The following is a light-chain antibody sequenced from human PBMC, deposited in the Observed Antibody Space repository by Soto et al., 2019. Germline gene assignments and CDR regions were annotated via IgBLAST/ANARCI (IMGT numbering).Light chain of an antibody. CDR2: DAS. V-gene: IGKV1-5*01. J-gene: IGKJ1*01. Sequence: DSQMTHSHSTLSASLGDIVTITCRSSQSISSWLAWYQQKPGKAPKLLIYDASSLESGFPSRFSGSGSGTEFTLTISRLQADDFATYYCQHYNSYWTFGQGTKVDIK. CDR1: QSISSW. CDR3: QHYNSYWT.